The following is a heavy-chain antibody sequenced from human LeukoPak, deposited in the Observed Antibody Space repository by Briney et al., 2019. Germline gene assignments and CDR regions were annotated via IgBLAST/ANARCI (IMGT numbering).Heavy chain of an antibody. CDR2: IKEDGSLK. Sequence: PGGSLRLSCEASGFTFSGYWMSWVRQAPGKGLEWVANIKEDGSLKYYPESVKGRFTISRDNAKSSLYLQMNSLRDEDTAVYYCVRNELWGQGTLVTVSS. V-gene: IGHV3-7*04. CDR1: GFTFSGYW. D-gene: IGHD1-7*01. CDR3: VRNEL. J-gene: IGHJ4*02.